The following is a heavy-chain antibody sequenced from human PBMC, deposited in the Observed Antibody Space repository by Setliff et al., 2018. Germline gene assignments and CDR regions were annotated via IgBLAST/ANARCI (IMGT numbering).Heavy chain of an antibody. D-gene: IGHD3-10*01. J-gene: IGHJ4*02. CDR1: GFTFSDHH. CDR2: IKEDGSEK. V-gene: IGHV3-7*01. CDR3: ARDDYYGSGSYFNYFDY. Sequence: QLGGSLRLSCATSGFTFSDHHMDWVRQAPGKGLEWVANIKEDGSEKYYVDSVKGRFTISRDNAKNSLYLQMNSLRAEDTAVYYCARDDYYGSGSYFNYFDYWGQGTLVTV.